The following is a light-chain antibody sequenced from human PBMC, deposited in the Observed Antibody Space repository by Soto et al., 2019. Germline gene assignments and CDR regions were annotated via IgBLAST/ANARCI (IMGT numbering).Light chain of an antibody. CDR3: QQLNTYPVT. CDR2: ASS. CDR1: QGIGTY. J-gene: IGKJ4*01. V-gene: IGKV1-9*01. Sequence: IQLTQSPSSLSASVGDRVTVTCRASQGIGTYLVWYQQKSGKAPTVLIYASSTLQTGVPSRFSGSGSGTDFTLSITSLQPEDFATYYCQQLNTYPVTFGGGTKVDIK.